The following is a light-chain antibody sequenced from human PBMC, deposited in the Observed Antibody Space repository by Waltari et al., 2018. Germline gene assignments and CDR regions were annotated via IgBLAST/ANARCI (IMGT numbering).Light chain of an antibody. CDR2: KIN. CDR3: ALYMGSGIWV. J-gene: IGLJ3*02. CDR1: SGSVSTTSY. Sequence: QTVVTQEPSLSVSPGGTVTLTCSLSSGSVSTTSYASWYQQTPDQAPRTLVYKINSRSSGVPYRFSGSMLGNKAALTITGAQAEDESDYYCALYMGSGIWVFGGGTKLTVL. V-gene: IGLV8-61*01.